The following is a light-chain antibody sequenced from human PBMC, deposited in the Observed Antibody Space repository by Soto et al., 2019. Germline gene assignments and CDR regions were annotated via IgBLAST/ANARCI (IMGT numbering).Light chain of an antibody. CDR2: DAS. V-gene: IGKV3-11*01. CDR1: QSVGSS. CDR3: QQRTNWPLT. Sequence: EIVLTQSPATLSLSPGERATLSCRASQSVGSSLAWYQQKPGQAPRLLIYDASTRATGIPARFSGSGSGTDFTLTNSSLEPEDFAVYYCQQRTNWPLTFGGGTKVEIK. J-gene: IGKJ4*01.